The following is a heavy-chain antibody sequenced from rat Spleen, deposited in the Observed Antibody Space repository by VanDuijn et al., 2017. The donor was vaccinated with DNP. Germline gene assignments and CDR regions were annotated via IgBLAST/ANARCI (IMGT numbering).Heavy chain of an antibody. CDR1: GFSLISSS. CDR2: ISSGGST. D-gene: IGHD1-6*01. J-gene: IGHJ3*01. V-gene: IGHV2-1*01. Sequence: QVQLKESGPGLVQPSQTLSLTCTVSGFSLISSSVHWVRQPPGKGLEWIAAISSGGSTYYNSALKSRLSISRDTSKSQVFLKMNSLQTEDTAIYFCTRDRDVYYGLPFAYWGQGTLVTVSS. CDR3: TRDRDVYYGLPFAY.